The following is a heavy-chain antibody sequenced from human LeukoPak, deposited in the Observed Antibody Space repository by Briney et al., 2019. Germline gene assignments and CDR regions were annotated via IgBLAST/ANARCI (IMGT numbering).Heavy chain of an antibody. D-gene: IGHD1-26*01. CDR3: AREIIGGASFLDY. CDR2: IKDDGCVK. Sequence: GGSLRLSCVVSGLTFSKFWVSGVREAPGEGLERVANIKDDGCVKYYLDSVKGLFTIPRDNAQSSLYLQMNSLRAEDTAVYYCAREIIGGASFLDYWGQGTLVTVSS. J-gene: IGHJ4*02. CDR1: GLTFSKFW. V-gene: IGHV3-7*01.